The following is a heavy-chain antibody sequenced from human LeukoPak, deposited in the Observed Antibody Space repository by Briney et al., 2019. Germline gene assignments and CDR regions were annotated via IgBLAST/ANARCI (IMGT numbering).Heavy chain of an antibody. CDR3: ARDSTMVRGVIIKFDY. J-gene: IGHJ4*02. V-gene: IGHV3-66*01. CDR1: GFTVSDNY. D-gene: IGHD3-10*01. CDR2: IYSAGAT. Sequence: GGSLRLSCAASGFTVSDNYMTWVRQAPGKGLEWVSSIYSAGATHYAESVKGRFTISRDNAKNSLYLQMNSLRDEDTAVYYCARDSTMVRGVIIKFDYWGQGTLVTVSS.